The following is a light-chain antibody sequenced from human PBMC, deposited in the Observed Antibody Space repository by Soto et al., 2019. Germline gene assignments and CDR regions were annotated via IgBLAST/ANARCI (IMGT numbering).Light chain of an antibody. CDR1: QSVSSY. V-gene: IGKV3-11*01. Sequence: EIVLTQSPATLSLSPGERAILSCRASQSVSSYFAWYQQKPGQAPRLLIYDASNRATGIPARFSGSGSGTDFTLTISSLEPEDFAVYYCQQRGNWPLTFGQGTKVEIK. J-gene: IGKJ1*01. CDR3: QQRGNWPLT. CDR2: DAS.